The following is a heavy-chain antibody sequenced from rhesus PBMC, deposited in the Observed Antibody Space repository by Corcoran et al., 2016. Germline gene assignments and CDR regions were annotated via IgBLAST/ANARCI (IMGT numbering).Heavy chain of an antibody. J-gene: IGHJ4*01. D-gene: IGHD4-23*01. CDR1: GGSISSSS. Sequence: QLQLQESGPGLVKPSETLSVTCAVSGGSISSSSWRWIRQAPGKGLEWIGYIYGSGSSTNYNPSLKSRVTLSVDTSKNQFSLKLSSVTAADTAVYYCVKGFRAVTRYDYWGQGVLVTVSS. CDR2: IYGSGSST. CDR3: VKGFRAVTRYDY. V-gene: IGHV4-169*01.